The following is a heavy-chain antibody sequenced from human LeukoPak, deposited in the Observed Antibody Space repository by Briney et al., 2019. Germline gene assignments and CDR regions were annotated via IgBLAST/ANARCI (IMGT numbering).Heavy chain of an antibody. J-gene: IGHJ6*03. CDR2: ISGSGGST. D-gene: IGHD3-22*01. CDR3: AKDLDKYYYYMDV. Sequence: GGSLRLSCAASGFTFSTYAMSWVRQSPGKGLEWVSSISGSGGSTYYADSVKGRFTISRDNSENTLYLQMNSLRAEDTAVYYCAKDLDKYYYYMDVWGKGTTVTVSS. V-gene: IGHV3-23*01. CDR1: GFTFSTYA.